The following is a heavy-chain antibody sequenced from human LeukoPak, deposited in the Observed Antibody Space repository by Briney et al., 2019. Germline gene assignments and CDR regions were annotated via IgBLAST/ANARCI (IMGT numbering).Heavy chain of an antibody. V-gene: IGHV4-38-2*02. CDR3: ARGVSGNWFDP. D-gene: IGHD3-10*01. CDR1: GYSISSGYY. CDR2: IYHSGST. J-gene: IGHJ5*02. Sequence: PSETLSLTCTVSGYSISSGYYWGWIRQPPGQGLEWIGSIYHSGSTYYNPSLKSRVTISVDTSKNQFSLKLSSVTAADTAVYYCARGVSGNWFDPWGQGTLVTVSS.